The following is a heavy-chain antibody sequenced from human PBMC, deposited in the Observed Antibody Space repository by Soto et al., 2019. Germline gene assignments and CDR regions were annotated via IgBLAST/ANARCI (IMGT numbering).Heavy chain of an antibody. CDR3: AKSSVWYPYFDS. CDR2: ITYTGVST. V-gene: IGHV3-23*01. CDR1: EFSFDDSA. Sequence: EAQLLESGGALVQPGGSLRLSCAASEFSFDDSAMSWVRQAPGKGLEWVSSITYTGVSTYYADSVKGRFTISRDNSRDTLFLQMNSLRAEDTAIYYCAKSSVWYPYFDSWGQGTLVTVYS. J-gene: IGHJ4*02. D-gene: IGHD6-13*01.